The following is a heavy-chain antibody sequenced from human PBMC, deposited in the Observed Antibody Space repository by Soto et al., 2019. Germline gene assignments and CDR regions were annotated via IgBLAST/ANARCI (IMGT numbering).Heavy chain of an antibody. V-gene: IGHV3-30*18. D-gene: IGHD2-15*01. Sequence: QVQLVESGGGVVQPGGSLRLSCAGSGFTFSNYGLHWVSQAPGKGLEWVAVISYDGSHKYYADSVKGRFTISRDNSNNMLYLHMDSLSAGDTAVDYCAKDGAPRYWGRSSCHPAGAYWGQGTLVTVSS. CDR1: GFTFSNYG. CDR2: ISYDGSHK. CDR3: AKDGAPRYWGRSSCHPAGAY. J-gene: IGHJ4*02.